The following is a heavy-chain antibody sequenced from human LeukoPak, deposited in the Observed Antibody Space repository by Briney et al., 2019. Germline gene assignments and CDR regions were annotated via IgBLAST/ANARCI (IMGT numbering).Heavy chain of an antibody. CDR2: IYSDAST. Sequence: GGFLTLSCAASGFIVRDNYVSWVRQAPGKGLEWVSVIYSDASTYYADSVKGRFTISRDNSKNMLFLQMNSLRVEDTAMYYCARGWGIAADGYGLFDYWGQGTLVTVSS. J-gene: IGHJ4*02. CDR3: ARGWGIAADGYGLFDY. D-gene: IGHD6-13*01. CDR1: GFIVRDNY. V-gene: IGHV3-66*02.